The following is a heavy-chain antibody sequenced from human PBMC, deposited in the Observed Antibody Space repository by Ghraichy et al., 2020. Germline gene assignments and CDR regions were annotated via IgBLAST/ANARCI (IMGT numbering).Heavy chain of an antibody. CDR3: ARTSSWIQLWLVDY. V-gene: IGHV4-39*01. CDR2: IYYSGST. Sequence: GSLRLSCTVSGGSISSSSYYWGWIRQPPGKGLEWIGSIYYSGSTYYNPSLKSRVTISVDTSKNQFSLKLSSVTAADTAVYYCARTSSWIQLWLVDYWGQGTLVTVSS. D-gene: IGHD5-18*01. CDR1: GGSISSSSYY. J-gene: IGHJ4*02.